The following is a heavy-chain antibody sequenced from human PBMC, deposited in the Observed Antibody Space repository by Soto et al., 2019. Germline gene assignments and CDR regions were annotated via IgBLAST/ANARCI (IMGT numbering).Heavy chain of an antibody. Sequence: GGSLRLSCAASGFTFSNAWMNWVRQAPGKGLEWVGRIKSKTDGGTTDYAAPVKGRFTISRDDSKNTLYLQMNSLKTEDTAVYYCTTDLSGSWYLYTPLWGQGTLVTVSS. CDR3: TTDLSGSWYLYTPL. J-gene: IGHJ4*02. CDR2: IKSKTDGGTT. CDR1: GFTFSNAW. V-gene: IGHV3-15*07. D-gene: IGHD6-13*01.